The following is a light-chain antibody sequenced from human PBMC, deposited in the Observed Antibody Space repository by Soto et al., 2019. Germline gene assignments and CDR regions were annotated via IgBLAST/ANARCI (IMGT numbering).Light chain of an antibody. CDR2: LGS. V-gene: IGKV2-28*01. J-gene: IGKJ1*01. Sequence: DIVMTQSPLSLPVTPGEPASTSCRSSRSLLHSNGYNYLDWYLQKPGQSPQLLIYLGSNRSSGVPDRFSGSGSGTDFTLKISRVEAEDVGVYYCRQALQTPQTFGQGTKVDIK. CDR3: RQALQTPQT. CDR1: RSLLHSNGYNY.